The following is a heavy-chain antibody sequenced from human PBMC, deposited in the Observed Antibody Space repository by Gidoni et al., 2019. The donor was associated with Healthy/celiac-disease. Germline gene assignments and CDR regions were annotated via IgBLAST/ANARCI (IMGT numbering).Heavy chain of an antibody. CDR1: GGSFSGYY. CDR2: INHSGST. J-gene: IGHJ2*01. D-gene: IGHD6-19*01. CDR3: ARGSLLSSSGWDDHWYFDL. V-gene: IGHV4-34*01. Sequence: QVQLQQWGAGLLKPSETLSLTCAVYGGSFSGYYWSWIRQPPGKGLEWIGEINHSGSTNYNPSLKSRVTISVDTSKNQFSLKLSSVTAADTAVYYCARGSLLSSSGWDDHWYFDLWGRGTLVTVSS.